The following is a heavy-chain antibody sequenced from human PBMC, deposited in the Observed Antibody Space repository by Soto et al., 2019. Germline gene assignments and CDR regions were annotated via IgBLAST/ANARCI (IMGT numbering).Heavy chain of an antibody. D-gene: IGHD1-26*01. J-gene: IGHJ4*01. V-gene: IGHV1-69*06. CDR3: ATERRGCGSYYFH. CDR2: IIPIFGTA. Sequence: SVKVSCKASGGTFSSYAISWVRQAPGQGLEWMGGIIPIFGTANYAQKFQGRVTITADKSTSTAYMELSSLRSEDTAVYYCATERRGCGSYYFHWGHGTPVPVYS. CDR1: GGTFSSYA.